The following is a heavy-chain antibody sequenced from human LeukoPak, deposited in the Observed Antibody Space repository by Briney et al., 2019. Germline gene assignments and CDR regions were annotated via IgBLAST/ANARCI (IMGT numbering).Heavy chain of an antibody. CDR1: GFTLTSSA. D-gene: IGHD3-22*01. CDR2: IVVGSGNT. CDR3: AADAYYYDSSGYYLDY. Sequence: SVKVSCKASGFTLTSSAMQWVRQTRGQRLEWIGWIVVGSGNTSYAQKFQERVTITRDMSTSTAYMELSSLRSDDTAVYYCAADAYYYDSSGYYLDYWGQGTLVTVSS. J-gene: IGHJ4*02. V-gene: IGHV1-58*02.